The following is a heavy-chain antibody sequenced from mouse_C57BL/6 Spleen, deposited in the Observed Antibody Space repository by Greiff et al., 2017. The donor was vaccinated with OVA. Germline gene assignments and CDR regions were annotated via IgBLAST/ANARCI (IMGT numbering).Heavy chain of an antibody. D-gene: IGHD2-3*01. V-gene: IGHV1-26*01. J-gene: IGHJ1*03. CDR3: ARGDGYYVDWYFDV. CDR2: INPNNGGT. Sequence: EVQLQQSGPELVKPGASVKISCKASGYTFTDYYMNWVKQSHGKSLEWIGDINPNNGGTSYNQKFKGKATLTVDKSSSTAYMELRSLTSEDSAVYYCARGDGYYVDWYFDVWGTGTTVTVSS. CDR1: GYTFTDYY.